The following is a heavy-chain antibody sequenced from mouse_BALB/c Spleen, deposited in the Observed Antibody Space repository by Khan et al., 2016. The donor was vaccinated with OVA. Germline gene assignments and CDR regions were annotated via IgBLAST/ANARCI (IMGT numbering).Heavy chain of an antibody. CDR1: GFSLNSYG. D-gene: IGHD1-1*01. Sequence: QVQLKQSGPGLVAPSQSLSITCTVSGFSLNSYGVHWVRQPPGKGLEWLGVIWAGGSTNHNSALMSRLSISKANSKSQVFLKMNSLQTDDTAMYYCARAFYYGAWFAFWGQGTLVTVSA. J-gene: IGHJ3*01. CDR3: ARAFYYGAWFAF. CDR2: IWAGGST. V-gene: IGHV2-9*02.